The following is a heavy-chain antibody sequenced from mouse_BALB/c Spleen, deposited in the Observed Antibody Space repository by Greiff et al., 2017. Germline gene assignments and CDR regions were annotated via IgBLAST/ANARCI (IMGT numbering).Heavy chain of an antibody. CDR3: GKGWLRRDYAMDY. CDR2: INPYNGDT. V-gene: IGHV1-37*01. Sequence: VQLQQSGPELVKPGASVKISCKASGYSFTGYFMNWVKQSHGKSLEWIGRINPYNGDTFYNQKFKGKATLTVDKSSSTAHMELLSLTSEDSAVYYCGKGWLRRDYAMDYWGQGTSVTVSS. CDR1: GYSFTGYF. D-gene: IGHD2-2*01. J-gene: IGHJ4*01.